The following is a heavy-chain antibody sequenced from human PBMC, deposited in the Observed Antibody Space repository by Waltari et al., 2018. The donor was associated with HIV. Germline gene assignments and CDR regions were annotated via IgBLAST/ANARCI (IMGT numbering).Heavy chain of an antibody. CDR3: ARDRGYLPPPFFFDY. D-gene: IGHD3-10*01. J-gene: IGHJ4*02. CDR1: GFTFSAYW. CDR2: IQQDGSEK. Sequence: EVQLVESGGGLVQPGGSLRLSCAPSGFTFSAYWMSWVRQAPGKGLEWVANIQQDGSEKYYVDSVKGRFTISRDNAKNSLYLQMNSLRAEDTAVYYCARDRGYLPPPFFFDYWGQGTLVTVSS. V-gene: IGHV3-7*01.